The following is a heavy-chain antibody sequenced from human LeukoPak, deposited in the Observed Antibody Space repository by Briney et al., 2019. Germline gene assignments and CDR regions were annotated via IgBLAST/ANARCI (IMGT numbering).Heavy chain of an antibody. CDR1: GYTFTSYY. D-gene: IGHD6-13*01. Sequence: VASVKVSCKASGYTFTSYYMHWVRQAPGQGLEWMGIINPSGGSTSYAQKFQGRVTMTRDMSTSTVYMELSSLRSEDTAVYYCARARYSSSLRWYYYYMDVWGKGTTVTVSS. CDR3: ARARYSSSLRWYYYYMDV. CDR2: INPSGGST. J-gene: IGHJ6*03. V-gene: IGHV1-46*01.